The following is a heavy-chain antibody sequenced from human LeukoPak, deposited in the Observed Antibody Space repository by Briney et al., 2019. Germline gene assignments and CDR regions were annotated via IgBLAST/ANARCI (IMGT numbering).Heavy chain of an antibody. Sequence: ASVKVSCKASGYTFTGYYMHWVRQAPGQGLEWMGWINPKNGGRSYALKFQARVTMTTDTSTNTAYMGLSSLRFDDTAVYYCASWDAPGFDYWGQGTLVTVSS. CDR1: GYTFTGYY. D-gene: IGHD1-26*01. CDR3: ASWDAPGFDY. V-gene: IGHV1-2*02. J-gene: IGHJ4*02. CDR2: INPKNGGR.